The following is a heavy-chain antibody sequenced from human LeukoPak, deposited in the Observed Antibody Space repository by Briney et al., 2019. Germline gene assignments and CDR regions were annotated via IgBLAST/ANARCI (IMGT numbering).Heavy chain of an antibody. D-gene: IGHD2-15*01. Sequence: PSETLSLTCTVSGGSISSSSYYRGWIRQPPGKGLEWIGSIYYSGSTYYNPSLKSRVTISVDTSKNQFSLKLSSVTAADTAVYYCARDGWFTEKEFDYWGQGTLVTVSS. V-gene: IGHV4-39*01. CDR1: GGSISSSSYY. J-gene: IGHJ4*02. CDR2: IYYSGST. CDR3: ARDGWFTEKEFDY.